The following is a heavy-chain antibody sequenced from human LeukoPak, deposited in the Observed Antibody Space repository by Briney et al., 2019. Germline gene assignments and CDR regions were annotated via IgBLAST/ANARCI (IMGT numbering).Heavy chain of an antibody. CDR2: ISSSSGSTI. D-gene: IGHD3-10*01. CDR1: GFTFSSHS. CDR3: AREWRMVRGIIIDY. V-gene: IGHV3-48*04. Sequence: GGSLRLSCAASGFTFSSHSMNWVRQAPGKGLEWVSYISSSSGSTIYYADSVKGRFTTSRDNAKNSLYLQMNRLRAEDTAVYYCAREWRMVRGIIIDYWGQGTLVTVSS. J-gene: IGHJ4*02.